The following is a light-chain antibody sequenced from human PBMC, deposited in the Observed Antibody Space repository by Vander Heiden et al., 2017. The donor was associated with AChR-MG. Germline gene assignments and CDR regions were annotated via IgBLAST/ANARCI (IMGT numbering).Light chain of an antibody. CDR3: ASYTGSDSPFVL. CDR1: TAFLANAKF. V-gene: IGLV2-14*01. J-gene: IGLJ2*01. CDR2: DVS. Sequence: QSALTHPASVSGPPRQPITIFCTGATAFLANAKFVSWYQQHPGGAPKLIIYDVSKRPSGVASRFSGSKSGSTASLTISGVQAEDEAEYYCASYTGSDSPFVLFGGGTNLTVL.